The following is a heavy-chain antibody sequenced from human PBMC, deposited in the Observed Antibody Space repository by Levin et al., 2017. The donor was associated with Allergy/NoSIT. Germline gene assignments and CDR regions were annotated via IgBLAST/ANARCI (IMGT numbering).Heavy chain of an antibody. Sequence: GGSLRLSCKASGYTFTAYHIHWVRQAPGQGLEWMGWIFPNSGGTNYAQNFQGRVTMTRDTSIYTAYMELTTPRSDDTAVYYCARDVAPPGHWYFDLWGRGTLVTVSS. D-gene: IGHD1-1*01. CDR2: IFPNSGGT. V-gene: IGHV1-2*02. CDR3: ARDVAPPGHWYFDL. J-gene: IGHJ2*01. CDR1: GYTFTAYH.